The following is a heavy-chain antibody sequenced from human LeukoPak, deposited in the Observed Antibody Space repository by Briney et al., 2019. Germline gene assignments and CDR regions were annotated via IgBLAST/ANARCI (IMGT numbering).Heavy chain of an antibody. Sequence: SQTLSLTCTVSGGSISRGGYYWSWIREHPGKGLEWIGYIYYSGSTYYNPSLKSRVTISVDTSKNQFSLKLSSVTAADTAVYYCARVDRRDWLLYLFDYWGQGTLVTVSS. CDR3: ARVDRRDWLLYLFDY. CDR1: GGSISRGGYY. CDR2: IYYSGST. J-gene: IGHJ4*02. V-gene: IGHV4-31*03. D-gene: IGHD3-3*01.